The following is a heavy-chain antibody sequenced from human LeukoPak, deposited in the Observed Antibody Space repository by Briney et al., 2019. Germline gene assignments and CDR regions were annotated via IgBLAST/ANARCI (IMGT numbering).Heavy chain of an antibody. CDR2: IYSGGTI. CDR1: GFTVSSNY. CDR3: AKGHSTSYFDS. D-gene: IGHD1-1*01. Sequence: PGGSLRLSCAASGFTVSSNYMSWVRQAPGKGLEWVSVIYSGGTIYYADSVKGRFTISRDNSKNTVYLQMNSLRAEDTAIYYCAKGHSTSYFDSWGQGTLVTVSS. J-gene: IGHJ4*02. V-gene: IGHV3-53*01.